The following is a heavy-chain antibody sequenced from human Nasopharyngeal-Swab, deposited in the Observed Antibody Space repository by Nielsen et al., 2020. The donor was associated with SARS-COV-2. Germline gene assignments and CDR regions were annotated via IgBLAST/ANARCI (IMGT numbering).Heavy chain of an antibody. CDR1: GGSMSSYY. V-gene: IGHV4-59*01. Sequence: SETLSLTCTVSGGSMSSYYWSWIRQPPGKGLEWIGYIYYSGSTNYNPSLKSRVTISVDTSKKQFPLKLSSVTAADTAVYYCASSESLNWFDPWGQGTLVTVSS. CDR3: ASSESLNWFDP. J-gene: IGHJ5*02. CDR2: IYYSGST. D-gene: IGHD3-10*01.